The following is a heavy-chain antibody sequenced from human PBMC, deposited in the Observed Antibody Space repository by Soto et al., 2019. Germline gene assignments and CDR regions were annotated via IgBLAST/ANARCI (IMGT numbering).Heavy chain of an antibody. V-gene: IGHV4-59*01. CDR3: ARRWGDAFDI. Sequence: SETLSLTCTVAGGSISSYYWSWIRQPPGKGLEWIGYIYYSGSTNYNPSLKSRVTISVDTSKNQFSLKLSSVTAADTAVYYCARRWGDAFDIWGQGTMVTVS. CDR1: GGSISSYY. J-gene: IGHJ3*02. CDR2: IYYSGST. D-gene: IGHD3-16*01.